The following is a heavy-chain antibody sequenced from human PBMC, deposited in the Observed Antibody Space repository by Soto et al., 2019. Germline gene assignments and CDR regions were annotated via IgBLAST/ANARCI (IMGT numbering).Heavy chain of an antibody. D-gene: IGHD6-19*01. CDR2: IGTAGDT. Sequence: GGSLRLSCAASGFTFSSYDMHWVRQATGKGLEWVSAIGTAGDTYYPGSVKGRFTISRENAKNSLYLQMNSLRAGDTAVYYCARAILSSGWLDSWGQGTLVTVSS. V-gene: IGHV3-13*01. CDR1: GFTFSSYD. CDR3: ARAILSSGWLDS. J-gene: IGHJ5*01.